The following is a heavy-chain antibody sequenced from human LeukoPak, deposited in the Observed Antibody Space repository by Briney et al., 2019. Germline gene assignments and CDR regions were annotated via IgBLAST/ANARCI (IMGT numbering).Heavy chain of an antibody. J-gene: IGHJ4*02. V-gene: IGHV3-30*18. CDR2: ISYDGSNE. CDR1: GFTFSTYS. Sequence: GGSLRLSCAASGFTFSTYSIHWVRQAPGKGLEWVAFISYDGSNEYSADSVKGRFTISRDSSKNTLYLQMNSLRAEDTAVYYCAKDIRGYSYGYVDYWGQGTLVTVSS. CDR3: AKDIRGYSYGYVDY. D-gene: IGHD5-18*01.